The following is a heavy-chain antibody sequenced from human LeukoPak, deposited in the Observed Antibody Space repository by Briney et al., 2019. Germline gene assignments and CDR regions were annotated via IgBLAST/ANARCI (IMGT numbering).Heavy chain of an antibody. V-gene: IGHV4-39*01. J-gene: IGHJ3*02. CDR2: IYYSGST. CDR1: GGSISSSSYY. Sequence: PSETLSLTCTVSGGSISSSSYYWGWIRQPPGKGLEWIVSIYYSGSTYYNPSLKSRVTISVDTSKNQFSLKLSSVTAADTAVYYCARVEIQLWSLAFDIWGQGTMVTVSS. CDR3: ARVEIQLWSLAFDI. D-gene: IGHD5-18*01.